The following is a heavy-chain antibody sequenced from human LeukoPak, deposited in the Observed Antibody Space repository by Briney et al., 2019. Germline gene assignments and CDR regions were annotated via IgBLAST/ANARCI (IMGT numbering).Heavy chain of an antibody. CDR2: INPRGGGT. J-gene: IGHJ4*02. D-gene: IGHD2-15*01. CDR1: GYNFTSYY. Sequence: GASVKVSCKATGYNFTSYYVHWVRQAPGQGLEWMGVINPRGGGTAYAQKFQGRVTMTSDTSATTLYMDLSSLRSEDTAVYYCARSGREDPGWYYFDYWGQGTLVTVSS. V-gene: IGHV1-46*01. CDR3: ARSGREDPGWYYFDY.